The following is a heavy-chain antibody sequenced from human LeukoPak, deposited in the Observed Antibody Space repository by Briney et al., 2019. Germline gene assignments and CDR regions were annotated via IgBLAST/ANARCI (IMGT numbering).Heavy chain of an antibody. CDR3: AKDLSSSSSSISDY. CDR2: ISGSGGST. D-gene: IGHD6-6*01. V-gene: IGHV3-23*01. Sequence: GGSLRLSCAASGFTFSSYAMSWVRQAPGKGLEWVSAISGSGGSTYYADSVKGRFTISRDNSKNTLYLQMNSLRAEDTAVYYCAKDLSSSSSSISDYWGQGTLVTVSS. CDR1: GFTFSSYA. J-gene: IGHJ4*02.